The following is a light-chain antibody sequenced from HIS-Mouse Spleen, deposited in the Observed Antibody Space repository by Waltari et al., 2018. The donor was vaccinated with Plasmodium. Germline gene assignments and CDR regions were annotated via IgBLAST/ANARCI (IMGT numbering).Light chain of an antibody. V-gene: IGKV3-11*01. J-gene: IGKJ3*01. CDR3: QQRSNWPIT. Sequence: EIVLPQSPAPLSLSPGERATLSCRSSQSVSSYLAWYQQKPSQAPRLLTYDAYNRATGIPARFSGSGSGTDFTLTISSLEPEDFAVYYCQQRSNWPITFGPGTKVDIK. CDR2: DAY. CDR1: QSVSSY.